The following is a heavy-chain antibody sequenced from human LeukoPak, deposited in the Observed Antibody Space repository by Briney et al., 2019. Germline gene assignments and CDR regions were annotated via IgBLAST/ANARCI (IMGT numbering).Heavy chain of an antibody. J-gene: IGHJ6*02. Sequence: RGSLRLSCAASGFTFSSYAMSWVRQAPGKGLEWVSAISGSGGSTYYADSVKGRFTISRDNSKNTLYLQMNSLRAEDTAVYYCATDAAIFGVVGYYYYGMDVWGQGTTVTVSS. CDR1: GFTFSSYA. V-gene: IGHV3-23*01. CDR3: ATDAAIFGVVGYYYYGMDV. D-gene: IGHD3-3*01. CDR2: ISGSGGST.